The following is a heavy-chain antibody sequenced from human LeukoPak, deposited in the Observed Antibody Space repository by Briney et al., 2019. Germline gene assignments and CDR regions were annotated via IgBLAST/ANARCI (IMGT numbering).Heavy chain of an antibody. D-gene: IGHD3-22*01. Sequence: SETLSLTCTVSGGSISSGSYYWRWIRQPAGKGLEWIGRIYTSGSTNYNPSLKSRVTISVDTSKNQFSLKLSSVTAADTAVYYCARLRYYYDSSGYPDYWGQGTLDTVSS. CDR2: IYTSGST. CDR3: ARLRYYYDSSGYPDY. V-gene: IGHV4-61*02. J-gene: IGHJ4*02. CDR1: GGSISSGSYY.